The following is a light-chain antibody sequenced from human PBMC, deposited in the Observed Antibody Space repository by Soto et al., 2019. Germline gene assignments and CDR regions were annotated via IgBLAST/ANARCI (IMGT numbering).Light chain of an antibody. CDR1: SSNIGAGYD. CDR3: QSYVSSLGVV. Sequence: QLVLTQPPSVSGAPGQRVTISCTGSSSNIGAGYDVHWYQQLPGTAPKLLIYGNSNRPSGVPDRFSGSKSGTSASLAITGLQAEDAADYYCQSYVSSLGVVFGGGTKLTVL. V-gene: IGLV1-40*01. J-gene: IGLJ2*01. CDR2: GNS.